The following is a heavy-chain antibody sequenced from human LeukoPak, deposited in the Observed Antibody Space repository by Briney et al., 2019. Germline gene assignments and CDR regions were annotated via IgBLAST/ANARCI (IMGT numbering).Heavy chain of an antibody. CDR3: AKSILTGYYGLSPFDY. D-gene: IGHD3-9*01. J-gene: IGHJ4*02. V-gene: IGHV3-30*04. CDR1: GFTFSSYA. Sequence: QPGRSLRLSCAASGFTFSSYAMHWVRQAPGKGLEWVAVISYDGSNKYYADSVKGRFTISRDNSKNTLYLQMNSLRAEDTAVYYCAKSILTGYYGLSPFDYWGQGTLVTVSS. CDR2: ISYDGSNK.